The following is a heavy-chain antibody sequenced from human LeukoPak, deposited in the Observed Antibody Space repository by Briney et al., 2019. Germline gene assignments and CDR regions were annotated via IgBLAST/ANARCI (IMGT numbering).Heavy chain of an antibody. V-gene: IGHV3-30*04. CDR3: ARDWALRGIQLWFDY. CDR1: GFTFSNYA. Sequence: GGCLRLSCAASGFTFSNYAIHWVRQAPGKELEWVAVISYDGNNKYYADSVKGRFTISRDSSKNTLYLQMNSLRADDTAVYYCARDWALRGIQLWFDYWGQGTLATVSS. CDR2: ISYDGNNK. J-gene: IGHJ4*02. D-gene: IGHD5-18*01.